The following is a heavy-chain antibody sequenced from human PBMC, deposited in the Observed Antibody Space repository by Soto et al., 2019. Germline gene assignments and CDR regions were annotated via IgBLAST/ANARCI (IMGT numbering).Heavy chain of an antibody. CDR1: GFTFSSYA. J-gene: IGHJ6*03. CDR3: AKDSVFRVVRRYYYYMDA. CDR2: ISYDGSNK. Sequence: PGGSLRLSCAASGFTFSSYAMHWVRQAPGKGLEWVAVISYDGSNKYYADSVKGRFTISRDNSKNTLYLQMNSLRAEDTAVYYCAKDSVFRVVRRYYYYMDAWGKGTTVTVSS. D-gene: IGHD3-10*01. V-gene: IGHV3-30-3*01.